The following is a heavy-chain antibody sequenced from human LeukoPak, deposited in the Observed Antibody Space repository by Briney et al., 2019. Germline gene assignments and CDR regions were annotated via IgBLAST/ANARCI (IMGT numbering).Heavy chain of an antibody. J-gene: IGHJ4*02. CDR3: ATGYSSTWYYFDY. Sequence: SETLSLTCTVSSGSINNYYWSWIRQPPGKGLEWIGYIYYSGSTSYNPSLRSRATISIDTSKNQFSLKLSSVTAADTAVYYCATGYSSTWYYFDYWGQGTLVTVSS. V-gene: IGHV4-59*01. CDR1: SGSINNYY. CDR2: IYYSGST. D-gene: IGHD6-13*01.